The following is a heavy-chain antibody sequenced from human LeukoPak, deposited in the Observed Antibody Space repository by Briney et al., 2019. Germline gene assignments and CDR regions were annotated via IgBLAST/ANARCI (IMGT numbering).Heavy chain of an antibody. CDR2: ISSNGGST. CDR1: GFSFSRYA. V-gene: IGHV3-64*01. J-gene: IGHJ5*02. Sequence: PGGSLRLSCAASGFSFSRYAMHWVRQAPGKGLEYVSSISSNGGSTYYANSVKGRFTISRDNSKNTLYLQMGSLRADDMAVYYCARSPEWDVPTPPHWFDPWGQGTLVTVSS. CDR3: ARSPEWDVPTPPHWFDP. D-gene: IGHD1-26*01.